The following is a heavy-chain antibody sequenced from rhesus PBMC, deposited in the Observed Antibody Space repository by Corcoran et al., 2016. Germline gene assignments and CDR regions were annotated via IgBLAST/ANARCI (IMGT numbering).Heavy chain of an antibody. J-gene: IGHJ6*01. Sequence: QVTLKESGPALVKPTKTLTLPCTFPGFSISTRGTGVGWIRQPPGKGLEWIGYIAYSGSTSYNPSLKSRVTISRDTSKNQFSLKLSSVTAADTAVYYCAREIIVGAAYGLDSWGQGVVVTVSS. D-gene: IGHD1-44*02. V-gene: IGHV4-122*02. CDR1: GFSISTRGTG. CDR2: IAYSGST. CDR3: AREIIVGAAYGLDS.